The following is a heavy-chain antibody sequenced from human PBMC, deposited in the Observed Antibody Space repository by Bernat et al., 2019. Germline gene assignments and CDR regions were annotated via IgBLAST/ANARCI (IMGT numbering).Heavy chain of an antibody. CDR2: IYPGDFDT. V-gene: IGHV5-51*01. CDR1: GYRFTSYW. CDR3: ARVEYYDERNGYYGSGHFDD. D-gene: IGHD3-3*01. Sequence: EVQLVQSGTEVKKPGESLKISCTTSGYRFTSYWIGWVRQMPGKGLEWIGIIYPGDFDTKYNPSFQGLVTISADTSITTAYLQWRSVRASDTATYFCARVEYYDERNGYYGSGHFDDWGQGILVTVSS. J-gene: IGHJ4*02.